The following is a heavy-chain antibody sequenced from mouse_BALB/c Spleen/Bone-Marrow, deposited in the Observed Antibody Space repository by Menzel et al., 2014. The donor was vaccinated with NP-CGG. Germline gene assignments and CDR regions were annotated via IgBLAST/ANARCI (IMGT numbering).Heavy chain of an antibody. J-gene: IGHJ1*01. CDR1: GDIFTSYY. V-gene: IGHV1-53*01. CDR3: ARGRYDSDGWYFDV. Sequence: QVQLQQPGAEMVKPGASVKLSCKASGDIFTSYYMYWVKQRPEQGLEWIGGINPNNSGTNFNEKFKSEATLTVDKSSSTAYMELSSLTSEDSAVYYCARGRYDSDGWYFDVWGAGTTVTVSS. D-gene: IGHD2-4*01. CDR2: INPNNSGT.